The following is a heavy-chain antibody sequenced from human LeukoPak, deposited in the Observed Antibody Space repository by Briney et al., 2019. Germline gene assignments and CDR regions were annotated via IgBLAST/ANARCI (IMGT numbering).Heavy chain of an antibody. D-gene: IGHD6-19*01. J-gene: IGHJ4*02. CDR2: ISSSSSYT. CDR1: GFTFSSYS. V-gene: IGHV3-21*01. Sequence: PGGSLRLSCAASGFTFSSYSMNWVRQAPGKGLEWVSSISSSSSYTYYADSVKGRFTISRDNAKNSLYLQMNSLRAEDTAVYYCARGPIAVADYWGQGTLVTVSS. CDR3: ARGPIAVADY.